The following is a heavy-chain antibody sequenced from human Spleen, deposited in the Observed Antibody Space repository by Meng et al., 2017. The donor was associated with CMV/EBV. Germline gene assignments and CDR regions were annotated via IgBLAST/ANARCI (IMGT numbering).Heavy chain of an antibody. CDR3: ARDIGGAVVVPAAIIGMDV. CDR1: GSTFSSYA. D-gene: IGHD2-2*01. CDR2: IIPIYRTA. V-gene: IGHV1-69*05. Sequence: SVKVSCKASGSTFSSYAISWVRQAPGQGLEWMGGIIPIYRTANYAQRFQGRVTIIMDESTSTAYMELSSLRSEDTAVYYCARDIGGAVVVPAAIIGMDVWGQGTTVTVSS. J-gene: IGHJ6*02.